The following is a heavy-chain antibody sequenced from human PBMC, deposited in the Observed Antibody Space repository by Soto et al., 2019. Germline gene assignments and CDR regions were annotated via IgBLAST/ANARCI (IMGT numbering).Heavy chain of an antibody. CDR2: ISGSGGST. D-gene: IGHD3-22*01. J-gene: IGHJ4*02. Sequence: GGSLRLSCAASGFTFSSYAMSWVRQAPGKGLEWVSAISGSGGSTYYADSVKGRFTISRDNSKNTLYLQMNSLRAEDTAVYYCASYDSSGPSFDYWGQGTLVTVSS. V-gene: IGHV3-23*01. CDR1: GFTFSSYA. CDR3: ASYDSSGPSFDY.